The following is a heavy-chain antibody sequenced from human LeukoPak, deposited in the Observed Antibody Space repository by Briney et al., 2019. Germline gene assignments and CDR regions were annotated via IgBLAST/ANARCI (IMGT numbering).Heavy chain of an antibody. CDR3: ARDYYGSGSYFGLGDWFDP. D-gene: IGHD3-10*01. CDR2: ISAYNGNT. V-gene: IGHV1-18*01. Sequence: ASVKVSCKASGYTFTSYGISWVRQAPGQGLEWMGWISAYNGNTNYEQKLQGRVTMTTDTSTSTAYMELRSLRSDDTAVYYCARDYYGSGSYFGLGDWFDPWGQGTLVTVSS. J-gene: IGHJ5*02. CDR1: GYTFTSYG.